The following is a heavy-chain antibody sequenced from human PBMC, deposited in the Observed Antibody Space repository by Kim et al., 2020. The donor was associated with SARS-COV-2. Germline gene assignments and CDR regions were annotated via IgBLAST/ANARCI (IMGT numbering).Heavy chain of an antibody. J-gene: IGHJ4*02. Sequence: NHNPPLKSRVTISVDTSKNQFSLKLSSVTAADTAVYYCASSVDTAMAFDYWGQGTLVTVSS. CDR3: ASSVDTAMAFDY. V-gene: IGHV4-59*01. D-gene: IGHD5-18*01.